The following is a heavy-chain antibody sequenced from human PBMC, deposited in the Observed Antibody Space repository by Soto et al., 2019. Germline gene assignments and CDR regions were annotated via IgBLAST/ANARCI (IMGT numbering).Heavy chain of an antibody. J-gene: IGHJ4*02. CDR1: GFTFSSYG. D-gene: IGHD3-10*02. Sequence: QVQLVESGGGVVQPGRSLRLSCAASGFTFSSYGMHWVRQAPGKGLEWVAVISYDGSNKYYADSVKGRFTISRDNSKNTLYLQMNSLRAEDTAVYYCAKGIVRGVIITSPFDYWGQGTLVTVSS. CDR2: ISYDGSNK. CDR3: AKGIVRGVIITSPFDY. V-gene: IGHV3-30*18.